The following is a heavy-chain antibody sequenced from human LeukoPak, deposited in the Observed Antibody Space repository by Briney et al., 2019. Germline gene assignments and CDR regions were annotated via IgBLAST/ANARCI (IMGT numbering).Heavy chain of an antibody. J-gene: IGHJ6*04. D-gene: IGHD3-10*02. V-gene: IGHV3-48*03. CDR1: GFTFSSYE. CDR2: ISSSGSNI. Sequence: GGSLRLSCAASGFTFSSYEMNWVRQAPGKGLEWVSYISSSGSNIYYADSVKGRFTIYRDNAKNSLYLQKNSLRAEDTAVYYCAELGSTMIGGVWGKGTTVTISS. CDR3: AELGSTMIGGV.